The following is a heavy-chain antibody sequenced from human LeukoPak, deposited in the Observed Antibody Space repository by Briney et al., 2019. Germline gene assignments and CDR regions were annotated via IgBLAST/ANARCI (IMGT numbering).Heavy chain of an antibody. Sequence: GGPLRLSCAASGFTFTTYAMTWVRQAPGQGLQWVARIHSGDNTYHAESVKGRFTISRDNSKNTLYVQMNSLRAEDTAVYYCVKSVASGTYYNNDCWGQGTLVTVSS. J-gene: IGHJ4*02. CDR2: IHSGDNT. D-gene: IGHD3-10*01. CDR3: VKSVASGTYYNNDC. CDR1: GFTFTTYA. V-gene: IGHV3-23*01.